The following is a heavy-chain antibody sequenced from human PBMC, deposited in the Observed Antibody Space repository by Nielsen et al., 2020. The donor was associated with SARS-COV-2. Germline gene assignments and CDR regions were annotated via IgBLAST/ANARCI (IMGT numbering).Heavy chain of an antibody. J-gene: IGHJ6*02. Sequence: WVRQAPGQGLEWMGRIIPILGIANYAQKFQGRVTITADKSTSTAYMELSSLRSDDTAVYYCARSDGELHRYYYYYYGMDVWGQGTTVTVSS. D-gene: IGHD1-7*01. CDR2: IIPILGIA. V-gene: IGHV1-69*02. CDR3: ARSDGELHRYYYYYYGMDV.